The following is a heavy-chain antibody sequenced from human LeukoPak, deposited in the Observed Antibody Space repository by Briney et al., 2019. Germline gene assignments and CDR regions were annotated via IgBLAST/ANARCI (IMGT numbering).Heavy chain of an antibody. CDR3: ATSRGYSYGPLLRFDY. CDR2: IIPIFGTA. J-gene: IGHJ4*02. CDR1: GGTFSSYA. D-gene: IGHD5-18*01. Sequence: HGASVKVSCKASGGTFSSYAISWVRQAPGQGLEWMGGIIPIFGTANYAQKFQGRVTITADKSTSTAYMELSSLRSEDTAVYYCATSRGYSYGPLLRFDYWGQGTLVTVSS. V-gene: IGHV1-69*06.